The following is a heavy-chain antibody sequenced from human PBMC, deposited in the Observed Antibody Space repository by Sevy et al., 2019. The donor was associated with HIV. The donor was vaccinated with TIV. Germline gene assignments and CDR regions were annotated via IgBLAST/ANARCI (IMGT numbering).Heavy chain of an antibody. CDR3: TRDLGEYCSSTSCSYFDY. CDR2: IYTSGSP. V-gene: IGHV4-4*07. J-gene: IGHJ4*02. CDR1: GGSISSYY. D-gene: IGHD2-2*01. Sequence: SETLSLTCTVSGGSISSYYWSWIRQPAGKGLEWIGRIYTSGSPNYNPSLKSRVTMSVDTSKNQFSLKLSSVTAADTAGYYCTRDLGEYCSSTSCSYFDYWGQGTLVNVSS.